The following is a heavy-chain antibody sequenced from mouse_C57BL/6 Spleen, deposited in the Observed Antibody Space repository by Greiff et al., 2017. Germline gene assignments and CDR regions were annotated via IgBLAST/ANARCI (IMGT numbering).Heavy chain of an antibody. V-gene: IGHV1-72*01. CDR1: GYTFTSYW. CDR2: IDPNSGGT. CDR3: AISNWDEDD. D-gene: IGHD4-1*01. Sequence: QVQLQQPGAELVKPGASVKLSCKASGYTFTSYWMPWVKQRPGRGLEWIGRIDPNSGGTKYNEKFKSKATLTVDKSSSTAYMQLSNLTAEDSAVNYGAISNWDEDDWGKGTTLTVSS. J-gene: IGHJ2*01.